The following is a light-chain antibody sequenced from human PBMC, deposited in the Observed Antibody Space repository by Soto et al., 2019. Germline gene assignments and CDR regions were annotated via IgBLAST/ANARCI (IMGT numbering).Light chain of an antibody. V-gene: IGKV1-5*01. CDR1: QSISTW. Sequence: DIQMTQSPSTLSPTKGDRDTITCRASQSISTWLAWYQQKPGKVPKLLIYDVSSLGSGVPSRFSGSGSGTDFTLTISSLQPDDFATYYCQQYTAYSRTFGQGTNVDIK. CDR2: DVS. CDR3: QQYTAYSRT. J-gene: IGKJ1*01.